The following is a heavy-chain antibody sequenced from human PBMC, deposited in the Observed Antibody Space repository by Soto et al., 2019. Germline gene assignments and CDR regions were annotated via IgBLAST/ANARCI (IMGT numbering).Heavy chain of an antibody. D-gene: IGHD5-18*01. V-gene: IGHV3-7*03. CDR1: GFTFSSYW. Sequence: EVQLVESGGGLVQPGGSLRLSCAASGFTFSSYWMSWVRQAPGKGLEWVANIKQDGSEKYYVDSVKGRFTISRDNAKNSLYLQMNSLRAEDTAVYYCARDSYSYGYWDCFDYWGQGTLVTVSS. CDR3: ARDSYSYGYWDCFDY. CDR2: IKQDGSEK. J-gene: IGHJ4*02.